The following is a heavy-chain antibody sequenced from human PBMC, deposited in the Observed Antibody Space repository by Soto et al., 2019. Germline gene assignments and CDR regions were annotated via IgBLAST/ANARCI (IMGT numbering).Heavy chain of an antibody. CDR1: GLTFNNAW. Sequence: EVQLVESGGGLVKPGGYLSVSCVVSGLTFNNAWMSWVRQAPGKGLEWVGRIKSKADGATTDYAAPVTGRFSISRDDSKDTLYLEINSLKSEDTSLYFCTTEPRMTRARVVIRTELEETFWGQGTLVTVSS. D-gene: IGHD3-10*01. J-gene: IGHJ4*02. V-gene: IGHV3-15*01. CDR3: TTEPRMTRARVVIRTELEETF. CDR2: IKSKADGATT.